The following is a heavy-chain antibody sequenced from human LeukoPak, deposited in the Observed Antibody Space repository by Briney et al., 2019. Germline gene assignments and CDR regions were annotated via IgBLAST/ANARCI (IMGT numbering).Heavy chain of an antibody. CDR3: ARARGDSSGDYYYYYMDV. CDR2: ISGDTTYI. D-gene: IGHD3-22*01. V-gene: IGHV3-21*01. Sequence: GGSLRLSCAASGFTFSSYTMHWVRQIPGERPEWVSSISGDTTYIYYADSLKGRFTISRDNTNTSLFLQMNSLRAEDTAVYYCARARGDSSGDYYYYYMDVWGKGTTVTVSS. CDR1: GFTFSSYT. J-gene: IGHJ6*03.